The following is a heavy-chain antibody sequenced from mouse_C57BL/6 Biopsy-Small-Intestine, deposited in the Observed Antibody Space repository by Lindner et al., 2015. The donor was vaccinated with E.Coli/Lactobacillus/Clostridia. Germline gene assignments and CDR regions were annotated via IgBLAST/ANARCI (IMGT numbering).Heavy chain of an antibody. CDR3: ARRSLDGYYFDY. J-gene: IGHJ2*01. CDR1: GFSFNTYA. CDR2: IRSKSNNYAT. D-gene: IGHD2-3*01. Sequence: VQLQESGGGLVQPKGSLKLSCAASGFSFNTYAMNWVRQAPGKGLEWVARIRSKSNNYATYYADSVKDRFTISRDDSESMLYLQMNNLKTEDTAIYYCARRSLDGYYFDYWGQGTTLTVSS. V-gene: IGHV10-1*01.